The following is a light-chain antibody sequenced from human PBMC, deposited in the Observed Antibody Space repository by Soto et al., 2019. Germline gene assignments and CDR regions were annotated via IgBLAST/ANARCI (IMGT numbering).Light chain of an antibody. V-gene: IGLV2-23*01. Sequence: QSVLTQPASVSGSPGQSITISCTGTSSDVGSYNLVSWYQQHPGKSPKLMIYEATKRPSGVSYRFSGSRSGNTASLTISGLQAEDEVDYYCCSYASSSTYVFGTGTKVTV. CDR3: CSYASSSTYV. CDR1: SSDVGSYNL. J-gene: IGLJ1*01. CDR2: EAT.